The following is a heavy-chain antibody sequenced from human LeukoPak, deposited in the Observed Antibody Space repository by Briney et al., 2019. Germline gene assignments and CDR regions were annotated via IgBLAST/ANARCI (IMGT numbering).Heavy chain of an antibody. J-gene: IGHJ3*02. CDR1: GFTFDDYG. CDR2: INWNGGST. CDR3: ARDSRRGTRAAFDI. D-gene: IGHD1-14*01. Sequence: GGSLRLSCAASGFTFDDYGMSWVRQAPGKGLEWVSGINWNGGSTGYADSVKGRFTISRDNAKNSLYLQMNSLRAEDTALYYCARDSRRGTRAAFDIWGHGTMVTVSS. V-gene: IGHV3-20*04.